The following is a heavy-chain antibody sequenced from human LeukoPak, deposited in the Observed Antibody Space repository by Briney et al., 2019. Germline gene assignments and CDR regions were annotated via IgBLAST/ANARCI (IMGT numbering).Heavy chain of an antibody. CDR2: ISGSGGST. J-gene: IGHJ4*02. CDR3: AKPFEYSSSSGFDY. Sequence: GRSLRLSCAASGFTFSSYAMHWVRQAPGKGLEWVSAISGSGGSTYYADSVKGRFTISRDNSKNTLYLQMNSLRAEDTAVYYCAKPFEYSSSSGFDYWGQGTLVTVSS. D-gene: IGHD6-6*01. V-gene: IGHV3-23*01. CDR1: GFTFSSYA.